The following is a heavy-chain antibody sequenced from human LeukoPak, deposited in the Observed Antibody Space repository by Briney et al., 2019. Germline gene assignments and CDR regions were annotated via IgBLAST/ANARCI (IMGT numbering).Heavy chain of an antibody. CDR3: ARLSDDSSGYYYVDY. CDR1: GGSISSGDYY. J-gene: IGHJ4*02. Sequence: SETLSLTCTVSGGSISSGDYYWSWLRQPPGKGLEWIGYIYYSGSTYYNPSLKSRVTISVDTSKNQFSLKLSSVTAADTAVYYCARLSDDSSGYYYVDYWGQGTLVTVSS. D-gene: IGHD3-22*01. CDR2: IYYSGST. V-gene: IGHV4-30-4*01.